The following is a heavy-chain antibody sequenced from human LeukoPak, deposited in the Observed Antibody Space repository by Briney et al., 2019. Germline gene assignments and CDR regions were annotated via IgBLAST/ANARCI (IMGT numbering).Heavy chain of an antibody. Sequence: GGSLRLSCAASGFTFSSYSMNWVRQAPGKGLEWVSSISSSSSYIYYADSVKGRFTISRDNAKNSLYLQMNSLRAEDTAVYYCARDGDIAVVRPIDYWGQGTLVTVSS. CDR1: GFTFSSYS. D-gene: IGHD2-2*01. J-gene: IGHJ4*02. V-gene: IGHV3-21*01. CDR3: ARDGDIAVVRPIDY. CDR2: ISSSSSYI.